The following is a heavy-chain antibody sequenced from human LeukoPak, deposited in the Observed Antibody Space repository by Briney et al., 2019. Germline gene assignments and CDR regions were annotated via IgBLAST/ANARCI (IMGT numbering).Heavy chain of an antibody. CDR2: ISGSGGST. CDR1: GFTFSSYA. D-gene: IGHD2-21*01. Sequence: AGGSLRLSCAASGFTFSSYAMTWVRQAPGKGLEWVSIISGSGGSTSYADSAKGRFTISRDNSKNTLFLQMNSLRAEDTALYYCAKPYSGTMLTGWFDPWGQGTLVTVSS. V-gene: IGHV3-23*01. CDR3: AKPYSGTMLTGWFDP. J-gene: IGHJ5*02.